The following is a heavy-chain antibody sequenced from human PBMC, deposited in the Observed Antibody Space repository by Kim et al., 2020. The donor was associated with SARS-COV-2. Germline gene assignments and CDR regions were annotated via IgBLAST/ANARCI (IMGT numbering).Heavy chain of an antibody. CDR2: IYTSGRT. Sequence: SETLSLTCTVSGDSLSSDYWSWNRQPAGKGLVWIGRIYTSGRTNYNPSLQSRVTMSVDMSKNQFSLKLSFVTAADTAVYYCASALGHWGQGTLVTVSS. J-gene: IGHJ4*02. CDR1: GDSLSSDY. D-gene: IGHD3-16*02. V-gene: IGHV4-4*07. CDR3: ASALGH.